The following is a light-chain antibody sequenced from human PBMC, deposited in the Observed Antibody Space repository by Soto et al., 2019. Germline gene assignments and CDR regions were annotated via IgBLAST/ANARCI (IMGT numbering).Light chain of an antibody. CDR3: CSYVGATTYV. CDR2: EGS. J-gene: IGLJ1*01. CDR1: SSDVGSYNL. Sequence: QSALTQPASVSGSPGQSITISCTGTSSDVGSYNLVSWYQQHPGKAPKLMIYEGSKRPSGVSNRFSGSISGTTASLTISGLQADDEADYYCCSYVGATTYVFGSGTKVTVL. V-gene: IGLV2-23*01.